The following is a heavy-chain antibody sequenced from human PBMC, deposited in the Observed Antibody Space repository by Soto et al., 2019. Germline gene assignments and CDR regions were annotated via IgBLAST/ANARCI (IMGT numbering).Heavy chain of an antibody. Sequence: QVQLQESGPGLVKPSETLSLTCTVSGGSISSYYWSWIRQPPGKGLEWIGYIYYSGSTNYNPSLQRRVTIAVDTSKNQSSLKLSPVTAADTAVYYCARQTPEYDMPGANWFDPWGQGTLVTVSS. CDR2: IYYSGST. V-gene: IGHV4-59*08. D-gene: IGHD3-9*01. CDR1: GGSISSYY. J-gene: IGHJ5*02. CDR3: ARQTPEYDMPGANWFDP.